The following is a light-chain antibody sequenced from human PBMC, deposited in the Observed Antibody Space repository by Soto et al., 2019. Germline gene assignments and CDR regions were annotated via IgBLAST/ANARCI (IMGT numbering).Light chain of an antibody. J-gene: IGLJ3*02. CDR3: ISYIPSTTTHWV. V-gene: IGLV2-14*01. CDR2: EVY. CDR1: NSDVGGYDR. Sequence: ALTQPASVSGSPGQSITISCTGTNSDVGGYDRVSWYQHHPGKAPKLLIFEVYNRPSGISDRFSGSKSGDTASLTISGLQAEDEADYYCISYIPSTTTHWVFGGGTKVTVL.